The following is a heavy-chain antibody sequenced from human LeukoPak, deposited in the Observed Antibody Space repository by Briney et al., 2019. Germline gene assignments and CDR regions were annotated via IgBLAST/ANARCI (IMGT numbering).Heavy chain of an antibody. CDR3: AKERGITIFGVVTPRGYYYMDV. CDR2: IRYDGSNK. CDR1: GFTFSSYG. D-gene: IGHD3-3*01. J-gene: IGHJ6*03. V-gene: IGHV3-30*02. Sequence: PGGSLRLSCAASGFTFSSYGMHWVRQAPGKGLEWVAFIRYDGSNKYYADSVKGRFTISRDNSKNTMYLQMNSLRAVDTAVYYCAKERGITIFGVVTPRGYYYMDVWGKGTTVTVSS.